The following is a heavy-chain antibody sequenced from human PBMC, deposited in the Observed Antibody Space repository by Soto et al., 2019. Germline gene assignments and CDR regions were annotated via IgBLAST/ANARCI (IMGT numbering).Heavy chain of an antibody. CDR2: IHYSGSA. V-gene: IGHV4-59*01. D-gene: IGHD3-9*01. CDR1: GGSISTYY. Sequence: SETLSLTCTVSGGSISTYYWSWIRQPSGKGLEWIGYIHYSGSANYSPSLKSRVTISLDTSKNEVSLKLSSVTAADTAVYYCARDRGWMGYYDTLTGKWTYGMDVWGQGTTVTVSS. CDR3: ARDRGWMGYYDTLTGKWTYGMDV. J-gene: IGHJ6*02.